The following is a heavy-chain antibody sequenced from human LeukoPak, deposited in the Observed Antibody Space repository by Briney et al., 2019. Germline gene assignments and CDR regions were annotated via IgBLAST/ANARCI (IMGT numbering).Heavy chain of an antibody. D-gene: IGHD3-22*01. CDR2: INPNSGGT. Sequence: ASVNVSCNASGYTFTGYYMHWVRQAPGQGLEWMGWINPNSGGTNYAQKFQGRVTMTRDTSISTAYMELGRLRSDDTAVYYCARNYDSSGYYRRGSAFDIWGQGTMVTVSS. J-gene: IGHJ3*02. CDR1: GYTFTGYY. V-gene: IGHV1-2*02. CDR3: ARNYDSSGYYRRGSAFDI.